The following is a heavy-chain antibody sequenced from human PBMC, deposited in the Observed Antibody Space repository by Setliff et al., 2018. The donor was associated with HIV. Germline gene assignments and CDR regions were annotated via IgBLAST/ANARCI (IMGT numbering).Heavy chain of an antibody. CDR2: IGGSGVST. CDR3: AKPTRRYDSSGYYEY. V-gene: IGHV3-23*01. D-gene: IGHD3-22*01. CDR1: GFTFSTYA. Sequence: GGSLRLSCATSGFTFSTYAMNWVRQAPGKGLEWVSVIGGSGVSTYYAESVKGRFTISRDNSKNTLYLQMNSLRAEDTAVYYCAKPTRRYDSSGYYEYWGQGTLVTVSS. J-gene: IGHJ4*02.